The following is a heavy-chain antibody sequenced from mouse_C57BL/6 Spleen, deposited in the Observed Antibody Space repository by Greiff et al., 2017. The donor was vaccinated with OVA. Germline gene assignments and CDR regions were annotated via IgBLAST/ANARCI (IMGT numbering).Heavy chain of an antibody. Sequence: QVQLQQSGAELVKPGASVKISCKASGYAFSSYWMNWVKQRPGKGLEWIGQIYPGDGDTNYNGKFKGKATLTADKSSSTAYMQLSSLTSEHSAVYFCARSGDGLYYAMDYWGQGTSVTVSS. V-gene: IGHV1-80*01. CDR3: ARSGDGLYYAMDY. CDR2: IYPGDGDT. J-gene: IGHJ4*01. D-gene: IGHD2-3*01. CDR1: GYAFSSYW.